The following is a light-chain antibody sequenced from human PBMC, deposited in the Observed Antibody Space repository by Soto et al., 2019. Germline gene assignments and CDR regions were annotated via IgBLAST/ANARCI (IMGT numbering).Light chain of an antibody. J-gene: IGKJ1*01. CDR3: QHYGGMWT. CDR1: QSITNR. Sequence: DIQMTQSPSTLSASVGDRVTITCRASQSITNRLAWYQKKPGKAPKVLIYDASNLEYGVPSRFSGSGFGTEFILTISSLQPDDFATYWCQHYGGMWTFGQGTKVEMK. CDR2: DAS. V-gene: IGKV1-5*01.